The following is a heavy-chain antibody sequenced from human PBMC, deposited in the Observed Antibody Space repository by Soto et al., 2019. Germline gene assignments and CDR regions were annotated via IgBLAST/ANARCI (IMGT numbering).Heavy chain of an antibody. V-gene: IGHV4-59*01. CDR1: GGSISSYY. J-gene: IGHJ4*02. CDR2: IYYSGST. Sequence: PSETLSLTCTVSGGSISSYYWSWIRQAPGKGLEWIGYIYYSGSTNYNPSLKSRVTISVDTSKNQFSLKLSSVTAADTAVYYCARENYHGGPYDSSGGFDYWGQGTLVTVSS. D-gene: IGHD3-22*01. CDR3: ARENYHGGPYDSSGGFDY.